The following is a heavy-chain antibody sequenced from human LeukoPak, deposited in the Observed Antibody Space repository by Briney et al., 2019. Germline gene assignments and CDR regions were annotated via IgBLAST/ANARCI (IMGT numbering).Heavy chain of an antibody. J-gene: IGHJ4*02. CDR2: INHSGST. V-gene: IGHV4-34*01. Sequence: PSVTLSLTCAVYGGSFSGYYWSWIRQPPGKGLEWIGEINHSGSTNYNPSLKSRVTISVDTSENQFSLKLSSVTAAYTAVYYCAGYYDILTGYYKGFDYWGQGTLVTVSS. D-gene: IGHD3-9*01. CDR3: AGYYDILTGYYKGFDY. CDR1: GGSFSGYY.